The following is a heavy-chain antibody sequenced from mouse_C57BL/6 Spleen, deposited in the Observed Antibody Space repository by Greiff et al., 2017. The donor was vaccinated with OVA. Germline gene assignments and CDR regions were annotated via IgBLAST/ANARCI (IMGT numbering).Heavy chain of an antibody. Sequence: VQLQQPGAELVMPGASVKMSCKASGYTFTSYWMPWVKQRPGQGLEWIGEIDPSGSYTNYNQKFKGKSTLTVDKSSSTAYMQLSSLTSEDSAVYYCARGGAAQSYFDYWGQGTTLTVSS. CDR1: GYTFTSYW. CDR2: IDPSGSYT. J-gene: IGHJ2*01. D-gene: IGHD3-2*02. CDR3: ARGGAAQSYFDY. V-gene: IGHV1-69*01.